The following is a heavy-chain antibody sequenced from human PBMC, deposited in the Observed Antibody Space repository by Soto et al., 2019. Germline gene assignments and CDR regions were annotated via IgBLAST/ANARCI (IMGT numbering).Heavy chain of an antibody. V-gene: IGHV4-59*01. J-gene: IGHJ5*02. Sequence: SETLSLTCTVSGDSISSYYWSWIRQPPGKGLEWIGFMFHTGSTNYNPSLKSRVTISVDTSKNYFSLKMTSVTAADTAVYYCATYTGTFFVHCGRGTLVTVSS. CDR3: ATYTGTFFVH. CDR2: MFHTGST. CDR1: GDSISSYY. D-gene: IGHD1-26*01.